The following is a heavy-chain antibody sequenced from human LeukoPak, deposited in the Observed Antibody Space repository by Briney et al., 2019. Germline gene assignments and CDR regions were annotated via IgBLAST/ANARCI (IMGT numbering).Heavy chain of an antibody. CDR2: ISAYNGNT. V-gene: IGHV1-18*01. Sequence: GASVKVSCKASGYTFTSYGISWVRQAPGQGLEWMGWISAYNGNTNYAQKLQGRVTMTTDTSTSTAYMELRSLRSDDTAVYYCARWPETYYYGSGSYEDYFDYWGQGTLVTVPS. CDR3: ARWPETYYYGSGSYEDYFDY. J-gene: IGHJ4*02. CDR1: GYTFTSYG. D-gene: IGHD3-10*01.